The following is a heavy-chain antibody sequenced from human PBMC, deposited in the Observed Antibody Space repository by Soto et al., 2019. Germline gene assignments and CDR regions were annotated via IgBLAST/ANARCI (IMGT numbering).Heavy chain of an antibody. Sequence: ASVKVSCKASGYTFTSYGISWVRQAPGQGLEWMGWISAYSGNTNYAQKLQGRVTMTTDTSTSTAYMELRSLRSDDTAVYYCARPGIPYYDILRVWDYFDYWGQGTLVTVSS. CDR3: ARPGIPYYDILRVWDYFDY. V-gene: IGHV1-18*04. CDR2: ISAYSGNT. D-gene: IGHD3-9*01. CDR1: GYTFTSYG. J-gene: IGHJ4*02.